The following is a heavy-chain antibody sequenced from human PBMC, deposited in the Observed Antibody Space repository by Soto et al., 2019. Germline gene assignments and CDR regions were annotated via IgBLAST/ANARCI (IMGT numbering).Heavy chain of an antibody. D-gene: IGHD6-6*01. J-gene: IGHJ6*02. Sequence: QVQLVRSGAEVKKPGASVKVSCKASGYTFTSYGISWVRQAPGQGLEWMGWISAYDGNTNYAQKLQGRVTMTTDTSTSTAYMELRSLRSDDTAVYYCAREQLARFYYYYYGMDVWGQGTTVTVSS. CDR2: ISAYDGNT. CDR3: AREQLARFYYYYYGMDV. V-gene: IGHV1-18*01. CDR1: GYTFTSYG.